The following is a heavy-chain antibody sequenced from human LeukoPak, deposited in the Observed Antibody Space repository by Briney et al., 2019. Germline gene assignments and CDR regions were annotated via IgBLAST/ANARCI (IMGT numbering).Heavy chain of an antibody. CDR1: GYTFTSYG. D-gene: IGHD3-10*01. V-gene: IGHV1-18*01. Sequence: GASVKVSCQASGYTFTSYGISWVRQAPGQGVEWMGWISAYNGNTNYGQKLPGRATTTTHTSTSTAYMELRSLRSDDTAVYYCARRYYYGSGSSYYYYGMDVWGQGTTVTVSS. CDR2: ISAYNGNT. CDR3: ARRYYYGSGSSYYYYGMDV. J-gene: IGHJ6*02.